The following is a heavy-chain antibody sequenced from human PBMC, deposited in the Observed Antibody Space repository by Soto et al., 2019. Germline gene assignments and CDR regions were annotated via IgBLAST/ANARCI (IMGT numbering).Heavy chain of an antibody. V-gene: IGHV3-33*01. Sequence: QVQLVESGGGVVQPGRSLRLSCAASGFTFSSYGMHWVRQAPGKGLEWVAVIWYDGSNKYYADSVKGRFTISRDNSKNPLYLQMNSLIPEDTAVYYCARDANNSSSSLPYYYYYMDVWGKGTTVTVSS. CDR3: ARDANNSSSSLPYYYYYMDV. CDR1: GFTFSSYG. CDR2: IWYDGSNK. J-gene: IGHJ6*03. D-gene: IGHD6-6*01.